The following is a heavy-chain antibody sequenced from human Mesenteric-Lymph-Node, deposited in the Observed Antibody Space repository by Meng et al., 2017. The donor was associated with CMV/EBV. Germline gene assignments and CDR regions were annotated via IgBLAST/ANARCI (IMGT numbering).Heavy chain of an antibody. CDR3: TRDRRPWDCSGASCYRDGFDY. CDR1: GYFFTSYY. CDR2: INPSGGST. J-gene: IGHJ4*02. Sequence: ASVKVSCKASGYFFTSYYIHWVRQAPGQGLECMGRINPSGGSTNYAQKFQGRVTMTRDASTSTVYMELSSLRSEDTAVYYCTRDRRPWDCSGASCYRDGFDYWGQGTLVTVSS. D-gene: IGHD2-2*02. V-gene: IGHV1-46*01.